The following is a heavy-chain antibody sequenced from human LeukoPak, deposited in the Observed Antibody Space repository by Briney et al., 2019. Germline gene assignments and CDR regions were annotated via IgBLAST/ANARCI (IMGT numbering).Heavy chain of an antibody. V-gene: IGHV4-4*07. CDR1: GDPINNYY. D-gene: IGHD2-21*01. J-gene: IGHJ4*02. CDR2: INASGRT. CDR3: AREYGDFDY. Sequence: SETLSLTCTVSGDPINNYYWSWIRQPAGKGLEWIGRINASGRTNYNSALKSRVTISIDTSRNQFSLKVKSVTAADTAVYYCAREYGDFDYWGQGTLVTVSS.